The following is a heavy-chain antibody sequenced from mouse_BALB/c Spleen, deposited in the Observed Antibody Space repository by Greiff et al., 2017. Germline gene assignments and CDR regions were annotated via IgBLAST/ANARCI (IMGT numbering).Heavy chain of an antibody. CDR2: ISSGGSYT. Sequence: DVKLVESGGGLVKPGGSLKLSCAASGFTFSSYAMSWVRQSPEKRLEWVAEISSGGSYTYYPDTVTGRFTISRDNAKNTLYLEMSSLRSEDTAMYYCARIDGYYVAYWGQGTLVTVSA. CDR3: ARIDGYYVAY. V-gene: IGHV5-9-4*01. J-gene: IGHJ3*01. CDR1: GFTFSSYA. D-gene: IGHD2-3*01.